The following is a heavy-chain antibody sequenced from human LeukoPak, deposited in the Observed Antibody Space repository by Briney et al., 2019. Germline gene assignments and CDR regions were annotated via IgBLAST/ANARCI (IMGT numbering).Heavy chain of an antibody. CDR1: GFTFNTYN. V-gene: IGHV3-21*01. J-gene: IGHJ4*02. D-gene: IGHD2-15*01. Sequence: GGSLRLSCAVSGFTFNTYNMNWVRQAPGKGLEWVSSISTDSTYIYYADSVQGRFTISRDNAKNSLYLQMNSLRDEDTAVYYCARDLILADSSGSSAHDYWGQGTLVTVSS. CDR3: ARDLILADSSGSSAHDY. CDR2: ISTDSTYI.